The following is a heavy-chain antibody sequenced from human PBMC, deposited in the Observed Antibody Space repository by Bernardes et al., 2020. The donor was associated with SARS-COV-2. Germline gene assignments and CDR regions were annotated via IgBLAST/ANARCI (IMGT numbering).Heavy chain of an antibody. V-gene: IGHV3-48*01. D-gene: IGHD3-9*01. CDR2: ISGGSSFI. CDR1: GFTFSDYT. Sequence: GGSLRLSCAASGFTFSDYTMDWVRQPPGKGLEWLSYISGGSSFIYYGDSVKGRFTVSRDNAKNTLYLQMNSLRAEDTAVYYCARIDDVTGRDYWGQGTLVTVSS. J-gene: IGHJ4*02. CDR3: ARIDDVTGRDY.